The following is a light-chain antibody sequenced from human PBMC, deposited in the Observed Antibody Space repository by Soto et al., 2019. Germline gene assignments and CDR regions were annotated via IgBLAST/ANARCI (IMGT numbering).Light chain of an antibody. CDR3: QQYNSYLLT. J-gene: IGKJ4*01. CDR2: DAS. Sequence: EILLTQSPGTLSLSPGERATLSCRASQSVSFYFAWYQQKPGQAPRLLIYDASYRAPGIPARFSGSGSGADFTLTISSLQPDDFATYYCQQYNSYLLTFGGGTKVDIK. CDR1: QSVSFY. V-gene: IGKV3-11*01.